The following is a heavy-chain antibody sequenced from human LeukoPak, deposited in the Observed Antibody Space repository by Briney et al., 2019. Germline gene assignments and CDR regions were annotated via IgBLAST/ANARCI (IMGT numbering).Heavy chain of an antibody. V-gene: IGHV3-23*01. Sequence: GGSLRLSCAASEFTFSNYAMNWVRQAPGQGLEWVSGISGGGGSTYYADSAQGRFTISSDNSKNTLYLQMDSLRAEDTALYYCAKGSGINHYHWIDPWGQGTLVTVSS. CDR1: EFTFSNYA. CDR2: ISGGGGST. D-gene: IGHD1-14*01. CDR3: AKGSGINHYHWIDP. J-gene: IGHJ5*02.